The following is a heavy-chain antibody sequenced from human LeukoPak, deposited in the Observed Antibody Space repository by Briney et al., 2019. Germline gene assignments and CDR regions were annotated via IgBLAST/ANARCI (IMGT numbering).Heavy chain of an antibody. CDR1: GFTFSSYS. V-gene: IGHV3-48*04. J-gene: IGHJ3*01. Sequence: GGSLRPSCAASGFTFSSYSVNWVRQAPGKGLEWVSYISSSSSTIYYADSVKGRFTISRDNAKNTLYLQMNSLRVEDTAVYYCARGGSPPEALGDALDFWGQGTMVTVSS. D-gene: IGHD1-26*01. CDR3: ARGGSPPEALGDALDF. CDR2: ISSSSSTI.